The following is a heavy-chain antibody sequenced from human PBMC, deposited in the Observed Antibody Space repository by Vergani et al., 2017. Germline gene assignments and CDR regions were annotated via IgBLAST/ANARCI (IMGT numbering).Heavy chain of an antibody. V-gene: IGHV3-7*01. CDR2: IKQDGSEK. Sequence: EVQLVESGGGLVQPGGSLRLSCAASGFTFSSYWMSWVRQAPGKGLEWVANIKQDGSEKYYVDSVKGRFTISRDNAKNSLYLQMNSLRAEDTAVYYCARDYYDSSGYYSYYFYYWGQGTLVTVSS. J-gene: IGHJ4*02. D-gene: IGHD3-22*01. CDR3: ARDYYDSSGYYSYYFYY. CDR1: GFTFSSYW.